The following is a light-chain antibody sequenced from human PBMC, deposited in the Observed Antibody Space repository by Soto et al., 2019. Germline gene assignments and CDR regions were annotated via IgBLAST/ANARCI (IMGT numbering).Light chain of an antibody. V-gene: IGLV2-14*01. Sequence: QSALTQPASVSGSLGQSITTSGTGTSRDVGGYNFVSWYQQHPGKAPKLMIYDVGNRPSGVSNRFSGSKSGNTASLTISGLQAEDEADYYRSSYTSSSTLVFGGGTKVTVL. CDR2: DVG. CDR1: SRDVGGYNF. J-gene: IGLJ2*01. CDR3: SSYTSSSTLV.